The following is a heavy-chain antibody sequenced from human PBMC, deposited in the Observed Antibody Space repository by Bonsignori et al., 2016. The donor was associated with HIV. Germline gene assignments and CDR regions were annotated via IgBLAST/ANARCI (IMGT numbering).Heavy chain of an antibody. J-gene: IGHJ3*02. V-gene: IGHV4-30-4*01. CDR3: ARGPYLYYYGSGNKAFDI. CDR2: IYYSGST. D-gene: IGHD3-10*01. Sequence: WIRQPPGKGLEWIGYIYYSGSTYYNPSLKSRVTISVDTSKNQFSLKLSSVTAADTAVYYCARGPYLYYYGSGNKAFDIWGQGTMVTVSS.